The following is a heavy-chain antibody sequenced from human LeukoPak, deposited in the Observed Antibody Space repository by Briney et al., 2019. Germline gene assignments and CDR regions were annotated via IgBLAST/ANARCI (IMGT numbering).Heavy chain of an antibody. V-gene: IGHV4-34*01. CDR3: ARVENSGSSSGRAFDI. CDR1: GGSFSGDY. J-gene: IGHJ3*02. Sequence: SETLSLTCAVYGGSFSGDYSSWIRQPPGKGLEWIGEINHSGSTNYNPSLKSRVTISVDTSKNQFSLKLSSVTAADTAVYYCARVENSGSSSGRAFDIWGQGTMVTVSS. D-gene: IGHD1-26*01. CDR2: INHSGST.